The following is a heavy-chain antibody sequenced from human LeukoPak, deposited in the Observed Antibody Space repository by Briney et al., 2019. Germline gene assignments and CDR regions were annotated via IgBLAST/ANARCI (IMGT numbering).Heavy chain of an antibody. D-gene: IGHD2-15*01. V-gene: IGHV3-48*01. CDR3: VRVKGSYFDY. CDR1: GFPLSSYS. Sequence: GGSLRLSCAASGFPLSSYSINWVRQAPGKGLEWVSYISSSGSAIYYVDSVKGRFTVSRDNAKNSLFLQMNSPRAEDTAVYYCVRVKGSYFDYWGQGALLTVSS. CDR2: ISSSGSAI. J-gene: IGHJ4*02.